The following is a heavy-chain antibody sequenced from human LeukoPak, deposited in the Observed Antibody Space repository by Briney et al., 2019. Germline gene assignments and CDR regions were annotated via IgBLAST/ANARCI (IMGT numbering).Heavy chain of an antibody. V-gene: IGHV3-23*01. CDR2: ISGSGGST. CDR1: GFTFSSYA. D-gene: IGHD3-22*01. Sequence: GGSLRLSCAASGFTFSSYAMSWVRQAPGKGLEWVSAISGSGGSTYYADSVKGRFTISRDNSKNTLYLQMNSLRTEDTAVYYYAKVGTMIVRDPVDYWGQGTLVTVSS. J-gene: IGHJ4*02. CDR3: AKVGTMIVRDPVDY.